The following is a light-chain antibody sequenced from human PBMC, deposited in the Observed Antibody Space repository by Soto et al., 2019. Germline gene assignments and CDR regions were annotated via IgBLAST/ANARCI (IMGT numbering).Light chain of an antibody. CDR1: QSISSW. V-gene: IGKV1-5*03. Sequence: DIQMTQSPSTLSASVGDRVTITCRASQSISSWLAWYQQKPGKAPNLLIYKASSLQSGVPSRFSGSGSGTEFTLTISSLQPGDVATYYCQYNSHPWTFGQGTKVEIK. CDR2: KAS. J-gene: IGKJ1*01. CDR3: QYNSHPWT.